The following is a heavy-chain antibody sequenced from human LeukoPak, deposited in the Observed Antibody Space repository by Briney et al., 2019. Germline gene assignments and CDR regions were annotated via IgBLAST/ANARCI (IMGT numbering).Heavy chain of an antibody. CDR3: ARTDGYSYGCFDY. Sequence: GASVKVSCKASGGTFSSYGISWVRQAPGQGLEWMGGIIPIFGTANYAQKFQGRVTITADESTSTAYMELSSLRSEDTAVYYCARTDGYSYGCFDYWGQGTLVTVSS. CDR1: GGTFSSYG. J-gene: IGHJ4*02. CDR2: IIPIFGTA. D-gene: IGHD5-18*01. V-gene: IGHV1-69*13.